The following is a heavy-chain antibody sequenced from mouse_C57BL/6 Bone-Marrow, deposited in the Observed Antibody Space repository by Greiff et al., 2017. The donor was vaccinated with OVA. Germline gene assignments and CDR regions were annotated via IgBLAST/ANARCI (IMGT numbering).Heavy chain of an antibody. CDR1: GYTFTSYW. CDR2: IDPSDSYT. CDR3: AGSGLYYAMDY. D-gene: IGHD3-2*02. J-gene: IGHJ4*01. Sequence: QVQLQQPGAELVRPGTSVKLSCKASGYTFTSYWMHWVKQRPGQGLEWIGVIDPSDSYTNYNQKFKGKATLTVDTSSSTAYMQLSSLTSEDSAVYYCAGSGLYYAMDYWGQGTSVTVSS. V-gene: IGHV1-59*01.